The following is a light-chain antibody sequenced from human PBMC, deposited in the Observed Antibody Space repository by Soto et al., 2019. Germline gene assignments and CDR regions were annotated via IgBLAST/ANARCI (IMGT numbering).Light chain of an antibody. CDR3: QQYNSYSKWT. Sequence: DIQMTQSPSTLSASVVDRVTITCRASQSISSWLSVCQQKPGKAPKLLIYDASSLESGVPSRFSGSGSGTEFTLTISSLQPDDFATYYCQQYNSYSKWTFGQRTKVDI. J-gene: IGKJ1*01. CDR2: DAS. CDR1: QSISSW. V-gene: IGKV1-5*01.